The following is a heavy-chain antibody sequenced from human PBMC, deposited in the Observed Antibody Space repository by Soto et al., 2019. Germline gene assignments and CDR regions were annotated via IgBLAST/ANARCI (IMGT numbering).Heavy chain of an antibody. D-gene: IGHD6-6*01. CDR2: IIPIFGTA. CDR1: GGTFSSYA. CDR3: ARVSIAAYALDY. J-gene: IGHJ4*02. Sequence: ASVKVSCKASGGTFSSYAISWVRQAPGQGLEWMGGIIPIFGTANYAQKFQGRVTITADKSTSTAYMELSSLRSEDTAVYYRARVSIAAYALDYWGQGTLVTVSS. V-gene: IGHV1-69*06.